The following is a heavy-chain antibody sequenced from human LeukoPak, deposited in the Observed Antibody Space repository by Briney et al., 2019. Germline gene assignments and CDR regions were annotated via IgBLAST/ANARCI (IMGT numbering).Heavy chain of an antibody. CDR3: AREPGD. J-gene: IGHJ4*02. Sequence: SETLSLTCTVSGDSISSYYWSWIRQPPGKGLEWIGYIDYSGSTNYNPSLKSRLTISVDTSKNQFSLRLSSVTAADTAVYYCAREPGDWGQGTLVTVSS. D-gene: IGHD2-2*01. V-gene: IGHV4-59*12. CDR1: GDSISSYY. CDR2: IDYSGST.